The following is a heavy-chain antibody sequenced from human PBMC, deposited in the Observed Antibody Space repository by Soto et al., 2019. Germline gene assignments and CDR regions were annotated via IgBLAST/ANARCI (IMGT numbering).Heavy chain of an antibody. CDR3: VRNVLGSATTSFDY. CDR1: GASISSSSNF. V-gene: IGHV4-39*01. Sequence: QLQLQESGPGLVKPSDTLSLTCTVSGASISSSSNFWGYIRQAPGKGLEWIGSIFYRGSIYYSPALKSRVALSIDAYKSQVSLRLRSVTAADTAVYYCVRNVLGSATTSFDYWGQGTLVSVSS. CDR2: IFYRGSI. D-gene: IGHD1-1*01. J-gene: IGHJ4*02.